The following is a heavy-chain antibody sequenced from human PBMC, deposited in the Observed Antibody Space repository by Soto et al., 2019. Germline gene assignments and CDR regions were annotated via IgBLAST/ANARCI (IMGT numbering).Heavy chain of an antibody. J-gene: IGHJ4*02. D-gene: IGHD1-26*01. CDR2: VTYSGANT. V-gene: IGHV3-23*01. Sequence: EVQLLESGGGLVQPGGSLRLSCAASGFTFGIYALSWVRQPPGKGLEWVSLVTYSGANTYYAGSVTGRFTISRENSRNTLYLQMSSLRVEDTAVYYCATPSLSTGGYSSFDSWGRGTLVTVSS. CDR1: GFTFGIYA. CDR3: ATPSLSTGGYSSFDS.